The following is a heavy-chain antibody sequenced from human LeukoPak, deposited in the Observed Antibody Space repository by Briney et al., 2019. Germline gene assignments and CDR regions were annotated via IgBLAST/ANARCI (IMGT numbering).Heavy chain of an antibody. CDR3: AADYYGSGSYYN. V-gene: IGHV1-2*06. J-gene: IGHJ4*02. Sequence: GASVKVSCKASGYTFTGHYVYWVRQAPGQGLEWMGRINPNSGGTNHAQKFQGRVTMTRDTSISTAYMELSRLRSDDTAVYYCAADYYGSGSYYNWGQGTLVTVSS. CDR1: GYTFTGHY. CDR2: INPNSGGT. D-gene: IGHD3-10*01.